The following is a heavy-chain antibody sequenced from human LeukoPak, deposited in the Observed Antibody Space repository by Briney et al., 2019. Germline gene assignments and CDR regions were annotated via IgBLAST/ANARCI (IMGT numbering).Heavy chain of an antibody. D-gene: IGHD6-13*01. CDR3: ARGRVSSRPRFDY. CDR1: GGSFSGYY. J-gene: IGHJ4*02. CDR2: INHSGST. V-gene: IGHV4-34*01. Sequence: SETLSLACAVYGGSFSGYYWSWIRQPPGKGLEWIGEINHSGSTNYNPSLKSRVTVSVDTSKNQFSLKLSSVTAADTAVYYCARGRVSSRPRFDYWGQGTLVTVSS.